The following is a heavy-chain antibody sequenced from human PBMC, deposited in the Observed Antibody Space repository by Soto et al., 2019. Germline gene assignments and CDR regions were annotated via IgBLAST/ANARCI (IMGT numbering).Heavy chain of an antibody. CDR3: ASHSSSFDY. CDR2: IYHSGST. CDR1: SGSIRSSNW. V-gene: IGHV4-4*02. Sequence: SETLSLTCAVSSGSIRSSNWWRLVRQPPGKGLEWIGEIYHSGSTNYNPSLKSRVTISVDKSKNQFSLKLSSVTAADKAVYYCASHSSSFDYWGQGTLVNVSS. J-gene: IGHJ4*02. D-gene: IGHD6-6*01.